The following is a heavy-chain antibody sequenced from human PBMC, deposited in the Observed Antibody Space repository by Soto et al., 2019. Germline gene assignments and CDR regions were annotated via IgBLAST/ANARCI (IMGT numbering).Heavy chain of an antibody. CDR3: ARRNYYGSGSFLLLGAFDI. V-gene: IGHV1-69*13. D-gene: IGHD3-10*01. J-gene: IGHJ3*02. CDR2: IIPIFGTA. Sequence: AVKVSCKASGGTFSSYAISWVRQAPGQGLEWMGGIIPIFGTANYAQKFQGRVTITADESTSTAYMELSSLRSEDTAVYYCARRNYYGSGSFLLLGAFDIWGQGTRVT. CDR1: GGTFSSYA.